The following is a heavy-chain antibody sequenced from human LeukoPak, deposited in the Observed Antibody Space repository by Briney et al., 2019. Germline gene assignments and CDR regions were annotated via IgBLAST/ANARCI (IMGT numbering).Heavy chain of an antibody. V-gene: IGHV3-21*04. CDR2: ISSSSSYI. J-gene: IGHJ4*02. CDR1: GFTFSSYW. CDR3: AREISISIAARGGFDY. D-gene: IGHD6-6*01. Sequence: GGSLRLSCAASGFTFSSYWMHWVRQAPGKGLEWVSSISSSSSYIYYADSVKGRFTISRDNAKNSLYLQMNSLRAEDTALYYCAREISISIAARGGFDYWGQGTLVTVSS.